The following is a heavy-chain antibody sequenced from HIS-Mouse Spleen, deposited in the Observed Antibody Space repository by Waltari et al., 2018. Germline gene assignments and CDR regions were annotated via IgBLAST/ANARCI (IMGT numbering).Heavy chain of an antibody. J-gene: IGHJ2*01. D-gene: IGHD6-13*01. Sequence: QLQLQESGPGLVKPSETLSLTCTVSGGSISSSSYYWGWIRQPPGKGLEWIGSIYYSGSTYDQPSLKSRVTIAVDTSKHQFSLKLSSVTAADTAVYYCAREIPYSSSWYDWYFDLWGRGTLVTVSS. CDR2: IYYSGST. CDR1: GGSISSSSYY. V-gene: IGHV4-39*07. CDR3: AREIPYSSSWYDWYFDL.